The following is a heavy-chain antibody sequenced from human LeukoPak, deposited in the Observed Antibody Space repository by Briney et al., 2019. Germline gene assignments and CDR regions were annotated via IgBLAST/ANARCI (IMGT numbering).Heavy chain of an antibody. J-gene: IGHJ4*02. V-gene: IGHV4-34*01. Sequence: SETLSLTCAVSGGSFSGYYWTWIRQPPGKGLEWIGEINHSGSANYNPSLMSRVTISLGTSENHFSLNLSSVTAADTAVYYCARGQGTVTTHWGQGTLVTVSS. CDR1: GGSFSGYY. CDR2: INHSGSA. CDR3: ARGQGTVTTH. D-gene: IGHD4-11*01.